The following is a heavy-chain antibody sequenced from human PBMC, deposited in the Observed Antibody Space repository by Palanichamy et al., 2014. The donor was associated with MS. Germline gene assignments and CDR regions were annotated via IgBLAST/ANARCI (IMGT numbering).Heavy chain of an antibody. Sequence: EVQLVESGGGLVQPGGSLRLSCAASGFTFSSYSMNWVRQAPGKGLEWVSYIGSSSSTIYYADSVKGRFTISRDNAKNSLYLQMNSLRAEDTAVYYCARDRAIGLMFYYYCMDVWGQGTTVTVSS. J-gene: IGHJ6*02. CDR2: IGSSSSTI. CDR3: ARDRAIGLMFYYYCMDV. CDR1: GFTFSSYS. V-gene: IGHV3-48*01. D-gene: IGHD3-16*02.